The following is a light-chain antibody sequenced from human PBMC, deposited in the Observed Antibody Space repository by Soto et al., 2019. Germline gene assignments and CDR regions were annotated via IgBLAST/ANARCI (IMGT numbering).Light chain of an antibody. CDR2: KAS. V-gene: IGKV1-5*03. J-gene: IGKJ2*01. Sequence: DIPMTQSPSTLSASVGDRVTITCRASQSISSWLAWYQQKPGKAPKLLIYKASSLESEVPSRFSGSGSGTEFTLTISSLQPDDFATYYCQQYNCLYTFGQGTKLEIK. CDR1: QSISSW. CDR3: QQYNCLYT.